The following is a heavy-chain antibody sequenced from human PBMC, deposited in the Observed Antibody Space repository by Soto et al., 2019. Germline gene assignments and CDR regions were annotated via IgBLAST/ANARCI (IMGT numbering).Heavy chain of an antibody. J-gene: IGHJ6*02. D-gene: IGHD4-17*01. Sequence: QVQLQESGPGLVKPSETLSLTCTVSGGSIGSYYWSWIRQPPGKGLEWLGYIYYSGSTNYNPSLKSRVXXSXDXXKKQFSLKLSSVTAADTAVYYCARGTYYGPYGMDVWGQGTTVTVSS. CDR2: IYYSGST. V-gene: IGHV4-59*01. CDR3: ARGTYYGPYGMDV. CDR1: GGSIGSYY.